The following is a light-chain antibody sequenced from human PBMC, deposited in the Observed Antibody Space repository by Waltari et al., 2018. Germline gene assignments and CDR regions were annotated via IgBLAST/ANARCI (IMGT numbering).Light chain of an antibody. V-gene: IGLV3-1*01. CDR2: QNT. CDR1: ISGNNY. J-gene: IGLJ2*01. CDR3: QAWDSTIVL. Sequence: SYELTQLTSVPVSPGQTADIPCSGVISGNNYASGYQQKPGQSPVLLIYQNTKRPAGIPERFSGSKSGNTATLTISGTQPLDEADYYCQAWDSTIVLFGGGTKLTVL.